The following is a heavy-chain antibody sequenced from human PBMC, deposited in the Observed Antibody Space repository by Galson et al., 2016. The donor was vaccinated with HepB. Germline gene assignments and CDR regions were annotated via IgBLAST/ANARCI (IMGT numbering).Heavy chain of an antibody. Sequence: SLRLSCAASGFTFRNYALSWVRRAPGKGLEWVSHIDGPTPNTHYADSVRGRFSIYRDNSRDTLYLQMDSLTAEDSAIYYCTTWLSHHFDYWGRGTRVTVSS. V-gene: IGHV3-23*01. J-gene: IGHJ4*02. CDR1: GFTFRNYA. CDR3: TTWLSHHFDY. D-gene: IGHD6-19*01. CDR2: IDGPTPNT.